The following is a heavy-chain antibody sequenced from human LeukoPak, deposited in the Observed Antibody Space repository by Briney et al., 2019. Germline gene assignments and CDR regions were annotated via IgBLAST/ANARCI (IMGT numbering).Heavy chain of an antibody. V-gene: IGHV3-53*01. D-gene: IGHD3-22*01. Sequence: GGSLRLSCAASGFTVSSNYMSWVRQAPGKGLEWVSVIYSGGSTYYADSVKGRFTISRDNSKNRQYLQMNSLRAEDTAVYYCARGDSSGYYLNYWGQGTPVTVSS. CDR2: IYSGGST. J-gene: IGHJ4*02. CDR1: GFTVSSNY. CDR3: ARGDSSGYYLNY.